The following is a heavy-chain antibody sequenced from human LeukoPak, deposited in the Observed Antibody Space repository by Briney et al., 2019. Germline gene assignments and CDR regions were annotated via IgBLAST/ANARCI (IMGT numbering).Heavy chain of an antibody. CDR1: GYTFSSSW. J-gene: IGHJ1*01. CDR3: ARHERSGESPFQH. D-gene: IGHD2-15*01. V-gene: IGHV5-51*01. Sequence: GQSLKISSQGTGYTFSSSWIGWVRQVPGKGLEWMGLIYPGDSATRYSTSFQGQATFSAHKSITTTHLNWSSLKTSDTAMYYCARHERSGESPFQHWGQGTLVTVSS. CDR2: IYPGDSAT.